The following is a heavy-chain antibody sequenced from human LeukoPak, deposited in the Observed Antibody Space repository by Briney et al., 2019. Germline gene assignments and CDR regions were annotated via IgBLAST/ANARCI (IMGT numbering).Heavy chain of an antibody. CDR2: ISGNGGST. Sequence: GGSLRLSCAASGFTFSNYAMNWVRQAPGKGLEWVSAISGNGGSTYYADSVKGRFTISRDNSKNTLYLQMNSLRAEDTAVYYCAKDPTTVTTFYWFDPWGRGTLVTVSS. J-gene: IGHJ5*02. V-gene: IGHV3-23*01. CDR1: GFTFSNYA. D-gene: IGHD4-17*01. CDR3: AKDPTTVTTFYWFDP.